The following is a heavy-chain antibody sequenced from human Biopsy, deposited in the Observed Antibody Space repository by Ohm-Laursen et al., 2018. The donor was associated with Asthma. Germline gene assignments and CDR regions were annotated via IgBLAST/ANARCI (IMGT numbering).Heavy chain of an antibody. CDR3: ARAVDYSHYYGIDV. J-gene: IGHJ6*02. V-gene: IGHV1-18*01. CDR1: GYTFNSAG. Sequence: VASVKVSCKTSGYTFNSAGITWVRQAPGQGLEWMGWISVYNGNTKVAQKLQDRVTMNTDTSTSTAYMELRSLRSDDTAVYFCARAVDYSHYYGIDVWGQGTTVTVS. CDR2: ISVYNGNT. D-gene: IGHD3-10*01.